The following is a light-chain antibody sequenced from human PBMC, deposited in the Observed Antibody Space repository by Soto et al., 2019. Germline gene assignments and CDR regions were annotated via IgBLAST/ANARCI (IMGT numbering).Light chain of an antibody. CDR1: QSVSSRS. V-gene: IGKV3-20*01. Sequence: EIVLTQSPGTLSLSPGERATLSCRASQSVSSRSLAWFQQKPGQAPRLLIYGTSSRATGIPDRFSGSGSGTDFTLTISRLEPADFAVYYCQQYSSSPRTFGQGPKLEIK. J-gene: IGKJ2*01. CDR2: GTS. CDR3: QQYSSSPRT.